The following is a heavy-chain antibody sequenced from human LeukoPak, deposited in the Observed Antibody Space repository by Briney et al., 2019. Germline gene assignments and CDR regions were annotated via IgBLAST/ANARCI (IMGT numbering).Heavy chain of an antibody. CDR2: ISDSDGST. J-gene: IGHJ4*02. V-gene: IGHV3-23*01. CDR1: RLSFTTYA. Sequence: GESLRLSCAASRLSFTTYAMTWVRQAPGKGLEWVSTISDSDGSTFYADSVKGRFTISRDNSKHTAFLQMKSLRAEDTAIYFCAMGTYFDYWGQGTLVTVS. CDR3: AMGTYFDY. D-gene: IGHD7-27*01.